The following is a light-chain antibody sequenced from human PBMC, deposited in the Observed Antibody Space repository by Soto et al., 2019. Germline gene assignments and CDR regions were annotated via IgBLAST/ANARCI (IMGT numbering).Light chain of an antibody. CDR2: DAS. J-gene: IGKJ5*01. CDR1: QSFSSY. CDR3: QQRSNWPPVIT. V-gene: IGKV3-11*01. Sequence: PGERATLSCRASQSFSSYLAWYQQKPRQAPRLLIYDASKRATGIPARFSGRGSGTDFTLTISSLEPEDFAVYYCQQRSNWPPVITFGQGTRLEIK.